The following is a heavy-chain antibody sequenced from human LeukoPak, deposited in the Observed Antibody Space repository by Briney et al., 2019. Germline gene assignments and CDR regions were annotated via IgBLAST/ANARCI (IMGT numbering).Heavy chain of an antibody. V-gene: IGHV3-21*01. CDR3: ARVTGLQLVQGLDY. CDR1: GFTFSSY. D-gene: IGHD6-13*01. CDR2: ISSSSSSI. J-gene: IGHJ4*02. Sequence: PGGSLRLSCAASGFTFSSYMNWVRQAPGKGLEWVASISSSSSSIYYADSVKGRFTISRDNAKNSLYLQMNSLRAEDTAVYYCARVTGLQLVQGLDYWGQGTLVTVSS.